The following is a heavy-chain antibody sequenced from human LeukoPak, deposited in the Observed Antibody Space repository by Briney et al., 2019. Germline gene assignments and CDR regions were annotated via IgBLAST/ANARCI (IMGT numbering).Heavy chain of an antibody. CDR3: ARVVGQWLIDY. V-gene: IGHV4-30-4*02. J-gene: IGHJ4*02. D-gene: IGHD6-19*01. Sequence: SETLSLTCTVSGGSISSGDYYWSWIRQPPGKGLEWIGYIYYSGSTYYNPSLKSRVTISVDTSKNQFSLKLSSVTAADTAVYYCARVVGQWLIDYWGQGTLVTVSS. CDR1: GGSISSGDYY. CDR2: IYYSGST.